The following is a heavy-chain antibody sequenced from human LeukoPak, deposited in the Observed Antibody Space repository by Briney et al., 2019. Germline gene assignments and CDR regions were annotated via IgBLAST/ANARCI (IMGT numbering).Heavy chain of an antibody. D-gene: IGHD4-17*01. CDR3: ARCGAAVTTHFSH. J-gene: IGHJ4*02. V-gene: IGHV1-18*01. CDR2: ISASDGTT. CDR1: GYSFSIYG. Sequence: AASVQVSGKASGYSFSIYGITWARQAPGQGLEYLGWISASDGTTNYAQKVQDRVTMTTDTSTSTAYLELRSLRSEDTAVYYCARCGAAVTTHFSHWGQGTLVTVSS.